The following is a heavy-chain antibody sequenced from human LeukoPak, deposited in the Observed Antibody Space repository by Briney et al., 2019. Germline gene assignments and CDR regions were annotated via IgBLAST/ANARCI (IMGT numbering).Heavy chain of an antibody. Sequence: PGGSLRLSCAVSGFTFSSYWMSWVRQAPGKGLEWVANIKQDGSEKYYVDSVKGRFTISRDNAKNSLYLQMNSLRAEDTAVYYCARAGGSPRSYNWFDPWGQGTLVTVSS. J-gene: IGHJ5*02. CDR1: GFTFSSYW. CDR2: IKQDGSEK. CDR3: ARAGGSPRSYNWFDP. V-gene: IGHV3-7*01. D-gene: IGHD1-26*01.